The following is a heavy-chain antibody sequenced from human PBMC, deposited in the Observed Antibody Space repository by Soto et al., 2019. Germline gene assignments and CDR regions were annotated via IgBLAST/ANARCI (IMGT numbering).Heavy chain of an antibody. CDR3: ARDTYYYDSSGYPAKYYGMDV. Sequence: GASVKVSCKASGYTFTSYGISWVRQAPGQGLEWMGWICAYNGNTNYAQKLQGRVTMTSDTSTSTAYMELRSLRSDDTAVYYCARDTYYYDSSGYPAKYYGMDVWGQGTTVTVSS. D-gene: IGHD3-22*01. CDR2: ICAYNGNT. CDR1: GYTFTSYG. V-gene: IGHV1-18*01. J-gene: IGHJ6*02.